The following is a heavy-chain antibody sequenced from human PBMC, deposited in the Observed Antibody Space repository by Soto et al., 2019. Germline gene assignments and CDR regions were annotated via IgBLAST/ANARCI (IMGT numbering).Heavy chain of an antibody. Sequence: ASVKVSCKASGYTFTSYGISWVRQAPGQGLEWMGWISAYNGNTNYAQKLQGRVTMTTDTSTSTAYMELRSLRSDDTAVYYCARDNGDYVWGSYRYTLNYYYGMDVWGQGTTVTVSS. CDR1: GYTFTSYG. CDR3: ARDNGDYVWGSYRYTLNYYYGMDV. J-gene: IGHJ6*02. CDR2: ISAYNGNT. D-gene: IGHD3-16*02. V-gene: IGHV1-18*01.